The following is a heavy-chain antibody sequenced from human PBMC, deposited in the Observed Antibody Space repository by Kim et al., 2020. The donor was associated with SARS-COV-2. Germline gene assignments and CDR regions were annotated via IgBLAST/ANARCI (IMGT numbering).Heavy chain of an antibody. CDR3: ARDRRQQGSGSYIYYYYCGMDV. D-gene: IGHD3-10*01. CDR1: GFTFSSYS. CDR2: ISSSSSYI. V-gene: IGHV3-21*04. Sequence: GGSLRLSCAASGFTFSSYSMNWVRQAPGKGLEWVSSISSSSSYIYYADSVKGRFTISRDNAKNSLYLQMNSLRAEDTAVYYCARDRRQQGSGSYIYYYYCGMDVWGQGTTVTVSS. J-gene: IGHJ6*02.